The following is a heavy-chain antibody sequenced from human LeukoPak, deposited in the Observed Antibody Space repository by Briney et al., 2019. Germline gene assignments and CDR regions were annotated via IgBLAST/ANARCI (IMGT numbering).Heavy chain of an antibody. Sequence: SETLSLTCTVSGDSINSDHWNWLRQPPGKGLEWIGYIYHTGSTNYNPSLRSRVTISVDTSKKHFSLKLTSVTAADTAIYYCARVGGKTTINNAAFEIWGQGTMVTVSS. V-gene: IGHV4-59*01. D-gene: IGHD4-4*01. CDR1: GDSINSDH. J-gene: IGHJ3*02. CDR2: IYHTGST. CDR3: ARVGGKTTINNAAFEI.